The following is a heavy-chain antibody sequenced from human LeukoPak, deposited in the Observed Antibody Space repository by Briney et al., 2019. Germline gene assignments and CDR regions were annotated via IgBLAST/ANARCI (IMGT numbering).Heavy chain of an antibody. Sequence: GGSLRLSCAASGFTFSSYSMNWVRQAPGKGLEWVSSISSSSNYISYADSVKGRFTISRDNAKNSLYLQMNSLRAEDTAVYYCARDLSFDYWGQGTLVTVSS. CDR2: ISSSSNYI. CDR1: GFTFSSYS. V-gene: IGHV3-21*01. J-gene: IGHJ4*02. D-gene: IGHD3-9*01. CDR3: ARDLSFDY.